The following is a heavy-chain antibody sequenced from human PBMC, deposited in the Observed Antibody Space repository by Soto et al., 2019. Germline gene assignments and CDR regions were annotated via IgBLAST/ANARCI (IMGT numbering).Heavy chain of an antibody. V-gene: IGHV5-10-1*01. D-gene: IGHD3-22*01. Sequence: RGESLKISCKGSGYSFAGYWITWVRQMPGKGLEWMGRIDPSDSQTYYSPSFRGHVTISAAKSITTVFLQWSSLRASDTAMYYCARQIYDSDTGPNFQYYFESWGQGTPVTVSS. CDR1: GYSFAGYW. CDR2: IDPSDSQT. CDR3: ARQIYDSDTGPNFQYYFES. J-gene: IGHJ4*02.